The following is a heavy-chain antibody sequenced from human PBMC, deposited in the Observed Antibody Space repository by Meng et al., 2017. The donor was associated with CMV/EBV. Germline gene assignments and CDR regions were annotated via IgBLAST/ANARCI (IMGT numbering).Heavy chain of an antibody. V-gene: IGHV6-1*01. CDR2: TYLMSNLFY. J-gene: IGHJ4*02. CDR3: AMLSVGATFDY. Sequence: ISGGRVASNMVAWNWSRQSAVGCVEWLGRTYLMSNLFYDYAVSVKSRITNKPDTSKNQCSLQLNSVTPEDTAVYYCAMLSVGATFDYWGQGALVTVSS. CDR1: GGRVASNMVA. D-gene: IGHD1-26*01.